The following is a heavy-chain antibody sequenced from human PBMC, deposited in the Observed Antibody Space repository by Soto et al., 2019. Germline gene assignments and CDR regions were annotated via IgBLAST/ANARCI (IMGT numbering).Heavy chain of an antibody. J-gene: IGHJ4*02. CDR2: ISGNGRNT. Sequence: EVQLLESGGGLAQPGGSLRLSCVTSGFSFSNSGMSWVRQAPGKGLDWVSGISGNGRNTYYTVSVKGRFLVSRDNSGDTLFLQMNSLRAEDTAIYFCAKNGLSNSPSAIDSWGQGTLVTVSS. V-gene: IGHV3-23*01. D-gene: IGHD1-1*01. CDR3: AKNGLSNSPSAIDS. CDR1: GFSFSNSG.